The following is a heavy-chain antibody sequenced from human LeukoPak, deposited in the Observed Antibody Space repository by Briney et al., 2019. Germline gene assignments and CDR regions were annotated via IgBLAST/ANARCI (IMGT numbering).Heavy chain of an antibody. V-gene: IGHV3-30*02. J-gene: IGHJ4*02. CDR2: IWYDGSNK. Sequence: GGSLRLSCAASGFTFSSYGMHWVRQAPGKGLEWVAFIWYDGSNKYYADSVKGRFTISRDNSKNTLYLQMNSLRAEDTAVYYCAKTVWELPAYYWGQGTLVTVSS. CDR1: GFTFSSYG. D-gene: IGHD1-26*01. CDR3: AKTVWELPAYY.